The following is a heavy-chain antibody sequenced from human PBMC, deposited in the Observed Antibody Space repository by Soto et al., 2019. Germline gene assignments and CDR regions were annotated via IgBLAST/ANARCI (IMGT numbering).Heavy chain of an antibody. CDR2: IYYSGST. V-gene: IGHV4-59*01. D-gene: IGHD6-25*01. J-gene: IGHJ5*02. CDR1: GGSISRYY. CDR3: ARERLLRVWFDP. Sequence: SETLSLIWTVSGGSISRYYWSWSRQPPGKGLEWIGYIYYSGSTNYNPSLKSRVTISVDTSKNQFSLKLSSVTAADTAVYYCARERLLRVWFDPWGQGTLVTVSS.